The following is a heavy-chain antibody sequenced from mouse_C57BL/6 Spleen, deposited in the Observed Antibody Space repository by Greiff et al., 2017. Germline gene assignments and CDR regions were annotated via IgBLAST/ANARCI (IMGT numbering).Heavy chain of an antibody. CDR3: ARRTGYGVYAMDY. CDR2: IYPSDSET. Sequence: VKLQQPGAELVRPGSSVKLSCKASGYTFTSYWMDWVKQRPGQGLEWIGNIYPSDSETHYNQKFKDKATLTVDKSASTAYMQHSSLTSEDSAVYYCARRTGYGVYAMDYWGQGTSVTVSS. J-gene: IGHJ4*01. D-gene: IGHD2-2*01. CDR1: GYTFTSYW. V-gene: IGHV1-61*01.